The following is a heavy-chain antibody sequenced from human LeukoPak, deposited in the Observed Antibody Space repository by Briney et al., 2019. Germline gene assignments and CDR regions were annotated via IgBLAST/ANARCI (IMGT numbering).Heavy chain of an antibody. Sequence: PSETLSLTCAVYGGSFSGYYWSWIRQPPGKGLEWIGEINHSGSTNYNPSLKSPVTISVDTSKNQFSLKLSSVTAADTAVYYCARGFRSSGWYAVNYFDYWGQGTLVTVSS. CDR1: GGSFSGYY. CDR2: INHSGST. V-gene: IGHV4-34*01. CDR3: ARGFRSSGWYAVNYFDY. D-gene: IGHD6-19*01. J-gene: IGHJ4*02.